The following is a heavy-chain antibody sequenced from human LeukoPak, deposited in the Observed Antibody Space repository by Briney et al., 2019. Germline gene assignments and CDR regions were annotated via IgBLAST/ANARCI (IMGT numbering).Heavy chain of an antibody. Sequence: ASVKVSCKASGGTFSSYAISWVRQAPGQGLEWMGGIIPIFGTANYAQKFQGRVTITADESTSTAYMELSSLRSEDTAVYYCARGAPGSYDFVDLSDWGQGTMVTVSS. D-gene: IGHD3-10*01. CDR2: IIPIFGTA. V-gene: IGHV1-69*13. CDR1: GGTFSSYA. J-gene: IGHJ3*01. CDR3: ARGAPGSYDFVDLSD.